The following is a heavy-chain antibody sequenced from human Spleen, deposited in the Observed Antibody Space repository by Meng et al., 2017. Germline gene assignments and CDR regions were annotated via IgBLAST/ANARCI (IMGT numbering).Heavy chain of an antibody. J-gene: IGHJ4*02. D-gene: IGHD6-13*01. Sequence: GGSLRLSCVASGLSFTDAWMSWVRQAPGKGLEWVGRIKRNSDGGTIDYAAPVKGRFTISRDDSKNTLYLQMDSLITEDTAVYFCATGAAAADHWGQGPLGTFPS. CDR1: GLSFTDAW. CDR3: ATGAAAADH. CDR2: IKRNSDGGTI. V-gene: IGHV3-15*01.